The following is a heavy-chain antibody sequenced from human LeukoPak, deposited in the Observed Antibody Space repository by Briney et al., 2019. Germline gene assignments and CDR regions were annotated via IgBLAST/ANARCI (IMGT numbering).Heavy chain of an antibody. V-gene: IGHV3-9*01. Sequence: GGSLRLSCAASGFTVSSNYMSWVRQAPGKGLEWVSGISWNSGSIGYADSVKGRFTISRDNAKNSLYLQMNSLRAEDTALYYCAKDNLTESYYFDYWGQGTLVTVSS. CDR2: ISWNSGSI. D-gene: IGHD2-8*02. CDR3: AKDNLTESYYFDY. J-gene: IGHJ4*02. CDR1: GFTVSSNY.